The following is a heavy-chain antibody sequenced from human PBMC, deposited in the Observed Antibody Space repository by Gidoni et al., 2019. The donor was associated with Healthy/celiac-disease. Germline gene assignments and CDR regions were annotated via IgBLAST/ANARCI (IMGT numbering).Heavy chain of an antibody. V-gene: IGHV4-39*07. CDR1: GGSISSSSYY. CDR3: ARSGIAAAGTGYGMDV. J-gene: IGHJ6*02. Sequence: QLQLQESGPGLVKPSETLSLTCTVSGGSISSSSYYWGWIRQPPGKGLEWIGSIYYSGSTYYNPSHKSRVTISVDTSKNQFSLKLSSVTAADTAVYYCARSGIAAAGTGYGMDVWGQGTTVTVSS. CDR2: IYYSGST. D-gene: IGHD6-13*01.